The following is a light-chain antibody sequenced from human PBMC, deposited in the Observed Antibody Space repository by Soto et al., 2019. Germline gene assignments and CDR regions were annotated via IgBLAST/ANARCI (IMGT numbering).Light chain of an antibody. V-gene: IGKV1D-12*01. J-gene: IGKJ5*01. Sequence: DIQMTQSPSSVSGSVCERVTITVRASQDISSWLAWYQQKPGKAPKLLIYAASSLQSGVPSRFSGSGSGTDFTLTISSLQPEDFATYFCQQANSFPITFGQGTRLEIK. CDR2: AAS. CDR3: QQANSFPIT. CDR1: QDISSW.